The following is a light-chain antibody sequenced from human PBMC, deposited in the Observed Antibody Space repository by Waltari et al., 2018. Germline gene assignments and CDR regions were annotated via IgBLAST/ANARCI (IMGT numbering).Light chain of an antibody. J-gene: IGLJ3*02. CDR1: SNNVGSYA. V-gene: IGLV1-36*01. Sequence: SALTQEVSVSGTVGQKVTLFCTGNSNNVGSYAVGWYQPLSHGAPNSVMFENPLPSGIPDRFSGSKSGTTASRTISGLQPEYEADYYCSTWDYSLSSWLFGGGTRLTVL. CDR2: EN. CDR3: STWDYSLSSWL.